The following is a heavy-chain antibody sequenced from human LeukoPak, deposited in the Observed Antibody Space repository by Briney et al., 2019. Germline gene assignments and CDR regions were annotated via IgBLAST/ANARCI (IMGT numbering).Heavy chain of an antibody. CDR3: ANRDGIRVVIMTHYYSGMDV. V-gene: IGHV1-69*05. CDR2: IIPIFGTA. Sequence: SVTVSFTASGGTFTIYAISWVRQAPGQGLEGMGGIIPIFGTANYAQRLQGRVTITTDESTSTAYMELTSLRSHDTALYYWANRDGIRVVIMTHYYSGMDVWGQGTTVTVSS. CDR1: GGTFTIYA. D-gene: IGHD3-10*01. J-gene: IGHJ6*02.